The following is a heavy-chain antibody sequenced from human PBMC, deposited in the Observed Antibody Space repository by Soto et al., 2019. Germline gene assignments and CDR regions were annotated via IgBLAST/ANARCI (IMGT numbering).Heavy chain of an antibody. CDR2: ISAYNGNT. D-gene: IGHD3-10*01. V-gene: IGHV1-18*01. Sequence: GASVKVSCKASGYTFTSYGISWVRQAPGQGLEWMGWISAYNGNTNYAQKLQGRVTMTTDTSTSTAYMELRSLRSDDTAVYYCAILVIHPGDGFGELSSEYWGQGTLVTFGS. CDR1: GYTFTSYG. J-gene: IGHJ4*02. CDR3: AILVIHPGDGFGELSSEY.